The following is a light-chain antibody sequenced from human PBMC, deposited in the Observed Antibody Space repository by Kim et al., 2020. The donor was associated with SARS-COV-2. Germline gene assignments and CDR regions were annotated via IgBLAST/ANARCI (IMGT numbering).Light chain of an antibody. Sequence: SYELTQPPSVSVAPGETARMTCGGTNIGSKRVHWYRQMPGQAPVLVIYHDTDRPSGIPERLPGSKSGDTATLTISMVVAGDEADYYCQVWDNGSDHIVFG. CDR3: QVWDNGSDHIV. V-gene: IGLV3-21*04. CDR2: HDT. CDR1: NIGSKR. J-gene: IGLJ2*01.